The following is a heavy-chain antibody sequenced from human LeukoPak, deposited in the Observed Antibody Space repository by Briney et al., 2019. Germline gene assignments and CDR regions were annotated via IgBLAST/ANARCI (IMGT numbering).Heavy chain of an antibody. CDR3: VTEGGYGSGSYYRFDY. CDR2: IYYSGST. D-gene: IGHD3-10*01. V-gene: IGHV4-39*02. J-gene: IGHJ4*02. Sequence: SETLSPTCTVSGGSISSSSYYWGWIRQPPGKGLEWIGSIYYSGSTYYNPSLKSRVTISVDTSKNQFSLKLSSVTAADTAVYYCVTEGGYGSGSYYRFDYWGQGTLVTVSS. CDR1: GGSISSSSYY.